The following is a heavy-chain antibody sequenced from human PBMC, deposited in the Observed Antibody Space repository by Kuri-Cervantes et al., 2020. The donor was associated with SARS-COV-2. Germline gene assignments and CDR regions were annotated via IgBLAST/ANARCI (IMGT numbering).Heavy chain of an antibody. J-gene: IGHJ4*02. CDR3: VRVGAYSGYDFDS. D-gene: IGHD5-12*01. Sequence: GESLKISCVPSGFTFSGYDMHWVRRAPGKGLEWVAFIRYDGSDKYYADSVKGRFTISRDSSKNTLYLQMNSLRAEDTAVYYCVRVGAYSGYDFDSWGQGTLVTVSS. CDR2: IRYDGSDK. V-gene: IGHV3-30*02. CDR1: GFTFSGYD.